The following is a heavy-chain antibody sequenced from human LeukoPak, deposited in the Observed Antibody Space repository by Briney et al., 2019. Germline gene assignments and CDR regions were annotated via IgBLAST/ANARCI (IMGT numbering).Heavy chain of an antibody. V-gene: IGHV3-23*01. CDR1: GFTFSSYA. CDR2: IGDTVTGT. Sequence: PGGSLRLSCAASGFTFSSYAMSWVRQAPWKGLEWVAAIGDTVTGTYYADSVKGRFAISRDNFKNTLSLQMNSLRAEDTAVYYCAKSFGDYVRAFDVWGQGAMVTVSS. J-gene: IGHJ3*01. D-gene: IGHD4-17*01. CDR3: AKSFGDYVRAFDV.